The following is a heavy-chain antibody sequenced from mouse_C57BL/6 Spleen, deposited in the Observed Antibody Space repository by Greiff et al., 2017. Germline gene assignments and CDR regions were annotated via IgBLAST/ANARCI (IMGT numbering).Heavy chain of an antibody. J-gene: IGHJ2*01. CDR3: ARSYDDYVGGYYFDY. V-gene: IGHV5-4*01. Sequence: EVQGVESGGGLVKPGGSLKLSCAASGFTFSSYALSWVRQTPEKRLEWVATISDGGSYTYYPDNVKGRFTISRDHAKNNLYLQMSHLKSEDTAMYYCARSYDDYVGGYYFDYWGQVTTFTVSS. D-gene: IGHD2-4*01. CDR1: GFTFSSYA. CDR2: ISDGGSYT.